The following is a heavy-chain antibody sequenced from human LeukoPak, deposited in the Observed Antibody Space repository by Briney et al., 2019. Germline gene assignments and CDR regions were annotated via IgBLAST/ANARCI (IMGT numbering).Heavy chain of an antibody. CDR3: ARGGDGYNWGPFDI. CDR1: GYTFTGYY. V-gene: IGHV1-2*04. Sequence: ASVKVSCKASGYTFTGYYMHWVRQAPGQGLEWMGWINPNSGGTNYAQKFQGWVTMTRDTSISTAYMELSRLRTDDTAVYYCARGGDGYNWGPFDIWGQGTMVTVSS. D-gene: IGHD5-24*01. CDR2: INPNSGGT. J-gene: IGHJ3*02.